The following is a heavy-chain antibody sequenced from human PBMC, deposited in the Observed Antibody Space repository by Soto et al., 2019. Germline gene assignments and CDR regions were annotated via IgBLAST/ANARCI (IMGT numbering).Heavy chain of an antibody. D-gene: IGHD3-10*01. CDR1: GFTFSSYG. J-gene: IGHJ3*02. CDR3: ASPVWFGEWDAFDI. CDR2: IWYDGSNK. Sequence: GGSLRLSCAASGFTFSSYGMHWVRQAPGKGLEWVAVIWYDGSNKYYADSVKGRFTISRDNSKNTLYLQMNSLRAGDTAVYYCASPVWFGEWDAFDIWGQGTMVTVSS. V-gene: IGHV3-33*01.